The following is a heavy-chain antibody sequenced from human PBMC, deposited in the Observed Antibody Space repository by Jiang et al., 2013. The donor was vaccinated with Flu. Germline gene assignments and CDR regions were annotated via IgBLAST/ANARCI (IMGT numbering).Heavy chain of an antibody. Sequence: SGAEVKKPGASVKVSCKASGYTFTSYAMHWVRQAPGQGLEWMGRIIPILGIANYAQKFQGRVTITADKSTSTAYMELSSLRSEDTAVYYCSTVTTKGDAFDPWGQGTLVTVSS. CDR1: GYTFTSYA. V-gene: IGHV1-69*04. CDR3: STVTTKGDAFDP. D-gene: IGHD4-17*01. CDR2: IIPILGIA. J-gene: IGHJ5*02.